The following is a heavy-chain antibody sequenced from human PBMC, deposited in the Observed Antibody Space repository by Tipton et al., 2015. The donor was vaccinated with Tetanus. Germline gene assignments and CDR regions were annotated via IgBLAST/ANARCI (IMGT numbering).Heavy chain of an antibody. CDR1: GGSISSYY. Sequence: TLSLTCTVSGGSISSYYWSWIRQPAGKGLEWIGHISNGNPDYTPSLKSRVTLSVDTSKSEFSLKLRSVTAADTGVYYCARGITDGYNRRFDYWGQGILVAVSP. D-gene: IGHD5-24*01. J-gene: IGHJ4*02. V-gene: IGHV4-4*07. CDR3: ARGITDGYNRRFDY. CDR2: ISNGNP.